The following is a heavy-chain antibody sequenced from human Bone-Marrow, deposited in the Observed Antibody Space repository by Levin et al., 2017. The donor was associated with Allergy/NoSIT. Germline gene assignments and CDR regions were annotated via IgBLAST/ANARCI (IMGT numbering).Heavy chain of an antibody. J-gene: IGHJ5*02. Sequence: LRLSCTVSGGSMTSMTSYYWSWIRQPAGKGLEWIGRIYPNGNTNYNPSLQSRLTMSIDMSQNQFSVSLTSVTAADTAVYYCAREMTSGPFDPWGQGTLVTVSS. D-gene: IGHD2-2*01. CDR3: AREMTSGPFDP. V-gene: IGHV4-61*02. CDR2: IYPNGNT. CDR1: GGSMTSMTSYY.